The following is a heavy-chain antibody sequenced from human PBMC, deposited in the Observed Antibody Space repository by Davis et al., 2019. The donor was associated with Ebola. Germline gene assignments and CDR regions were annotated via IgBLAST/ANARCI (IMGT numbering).Heavy chain of an antibody. Sequence: ASVKVSCKASGYTFTNYYMHWVRQAPGQGLEWMGWINTNSGNPTYAQGLSGRFLLSLDTSVSTAYLQIDSLEPEDTAIYYCARGRYLAPVDSWGQGTLVTVSS. D-gene: IGHD3-9*01. CDR2: INTNSGNP. J-gene: IGHJ5*01. CDR3: ARGRYLAPVDS. V-gene: IGHV7-4-1*01. CDR1: GYTFTNYY.